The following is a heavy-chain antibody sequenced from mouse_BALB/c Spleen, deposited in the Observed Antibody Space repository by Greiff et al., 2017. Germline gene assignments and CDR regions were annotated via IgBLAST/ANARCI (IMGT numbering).Heavy chain of an antibody. CDR3: ARVEFITTVVAPYYAMDY. Sequence: VKLVESGPELVRPGVSVKISCKGSGYTFTDYAMHWVKQSHAKSLEWIGVISTYSGNTNYNQKFKGKATMTVDKSSSTAYMELARLTSEDSAIYYCARVEFITTVVAPYYAMDYWGQGTSVTVSS. CDR2: ISTYSGNT. V-gene: IGHV1-67*01. D-gene: IGHD1-1*01. J-gene: IGHJ4*01. CDR1: GYTFTDYA.